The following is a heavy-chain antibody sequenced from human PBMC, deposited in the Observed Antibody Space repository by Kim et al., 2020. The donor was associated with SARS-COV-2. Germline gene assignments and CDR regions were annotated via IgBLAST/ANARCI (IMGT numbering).Heavy chain of an antibody. Sequence: SVKVSCKGSGITISTSVVNWVRQAPGQGLEWMGGISPVLSRPNYAQRFQGRVTITADESTRTVYMELSRLRSDDTAIYYCAREDLKRVQNTYLFPMDV. V-gene: IGHV1-69*13. CDR1: GITISTSV. CDR3: AREDLKRVQNTYLFPMDV. J-gene: IGHJ6*03. CDR2: ISPVLSRP.